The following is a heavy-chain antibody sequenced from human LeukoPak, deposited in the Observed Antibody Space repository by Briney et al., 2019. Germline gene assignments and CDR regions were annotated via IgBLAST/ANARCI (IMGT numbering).Heavy chain of an antibody. J-gene: IGHJ4*02. D-gene: IGHD1-14*01. CDR1: GFTFSNYA. CDR3: ARPFFAYPGIAPPLDY. Sequence: PGGSLRLSCAASGFTFSNYAMHWVRQAPGKGLEYVSAISSNGHSTYYSNSVKGRFTISRDNSKNTLYLQMGSLRAEDMAIYYCARPFFAYPGIAPPLDYWGQGTLVTVSS. V-gene: IGHV3-64*01. CDR2: ISSNGHST.